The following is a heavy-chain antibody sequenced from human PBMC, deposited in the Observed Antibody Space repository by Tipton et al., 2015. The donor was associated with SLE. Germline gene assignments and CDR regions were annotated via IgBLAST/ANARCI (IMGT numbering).Heavy chain of an antibody. CDR2: IIPIFGTA. CDR3: ARGGYYDSSGYRYYFDS. CDR1: GGTFSSYA. D-gene: IGHD3-22*01. Sequence: QSGPEVKKPGSSVKVSCKASGGTFSSYAISWVRQAPGQGLEWMGGIIPIFGTANYAQKFQGRVTITADESTSTAYMELSSLRSEDTAVYYCARGGYYDSSGYRYYFDSWGQGTLVTVSS. V-gene: IGHV1-69*01. J-gene: IGHJ4*02.